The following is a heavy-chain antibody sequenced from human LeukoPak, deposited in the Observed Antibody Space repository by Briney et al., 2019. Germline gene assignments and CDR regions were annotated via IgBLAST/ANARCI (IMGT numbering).Heavy chain of an antibody. D-gene: IGHD3-9*01. CDR3: ARRGDILTGYSDDY. V-gene: IGHV1-8*03. CDR1: GYTFTSYD. Sequence: ASVKVSCKASGYTFTSYDINWVRQATGQGLEWMGWMNPNSGNTGYAQKFQGRVTITRNTSISTAYMELRSLRSDDTAVYYCARRGDILTGYSDDYWGQGTLVTVSS. CDR2: MNPNSGNT. J-gene: IGHJ4*02.